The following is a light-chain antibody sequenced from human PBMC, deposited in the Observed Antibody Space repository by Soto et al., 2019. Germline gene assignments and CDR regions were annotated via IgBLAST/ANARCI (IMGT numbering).Light chain of an antibody. CDR1: QSISSY. CDR3: QQSYSTPPT. Sequence: DVQLIHSKPSLSASAQDRVTITSRTSQSISSYLNWYQQKPGEAPKLLIYAASSLQSGVPSRFSGSGSGTDFTLTISSLQPEDFATYYCQQSYSTPPTFGQGTKVDIK. J-gene: IGKJ1*01. V-gene: IGKV1-39*01. CDR2: AAS.